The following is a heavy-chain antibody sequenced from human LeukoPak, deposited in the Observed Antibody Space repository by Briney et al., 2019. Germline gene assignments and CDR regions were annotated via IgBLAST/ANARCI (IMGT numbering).Heavy chain of an antibody. Sequence: GGSLRLSCAASGFTFSSYAMHWVRQAPGRGLEWVAVISYDGSNKYCADSVKGRFTISRDNSKNTLYLQMNSLRAEDTAVYYCARDREVGEGYYFDYWGQGTLVTVSS. J-gene: IGHJ4*02. CDR2: ISYDGSNK. CDR1: GFTFSSYA. V-gene: IGHV3-30-3*01. D-gene: IGHD3-10*01. CDR3: ARDREVGEGYYFDY.